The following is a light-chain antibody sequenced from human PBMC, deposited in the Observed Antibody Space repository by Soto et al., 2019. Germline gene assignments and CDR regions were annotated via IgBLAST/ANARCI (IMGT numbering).Light chain of an antibody. V-gene: IGKV3-15*01. CDR2: GAS. Sequence: EIVMTQSPATLPVSPGERATLSCKASQSVSSNLAWYQQKPGQAPRLLIYGASTRAIGIPARFSGSRSGTEFTLTISSLQSEDLAVYYCQQYDNWPRPFGQGTKVEIK. J-gene: IGKJ1*01. CDR3: QQYDNWPRP. CDR1: QSVSSN.